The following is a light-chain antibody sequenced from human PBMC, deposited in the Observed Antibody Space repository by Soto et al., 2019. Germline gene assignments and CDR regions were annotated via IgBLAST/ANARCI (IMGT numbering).Light chain of an antibody. CDR3: QQYGSSGT. V-gene: IGKV3-20*01. J-gene: IGKJ1*01. CDR1: QSVGKY. CDR2: GAS. Sequence: IVMTQSPSTLSLSPGERATLSCRASQSVGKYLVWYQQKPGQAPRLLIYGASNRATGIPDRFSGSGSGTDFTLTISRLEPEDFAVYYCQQYGSSGTFGQGTKVDIK.